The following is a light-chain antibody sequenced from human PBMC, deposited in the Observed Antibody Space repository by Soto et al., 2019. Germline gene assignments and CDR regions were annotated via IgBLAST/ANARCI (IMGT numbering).Light chain of an antibody. CDR2: EVS. CDR1: SSDVGSYNL. V-gene: IGLV2-23*02. J-gene: IGLJ1*01. Sequence: QSALTQPASVSGSPGQSITISCTGTSSDVGSYNLVSWYQQHPGKAPKRMIYEVSKRPSGVSNRFSGSKSRNTASLTISGLQAEGEADYYCCSYAGSSTFLYVFGTGTKFTVL. CDR3: CSYAGSSTFLYV.